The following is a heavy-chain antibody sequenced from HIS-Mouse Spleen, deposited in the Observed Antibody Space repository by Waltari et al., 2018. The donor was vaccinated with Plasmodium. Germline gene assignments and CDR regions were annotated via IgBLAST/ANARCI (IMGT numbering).Heavy chain of an antibody. J-gene: IGHJ4*02. V-gene: IGHV3-30-3*01. CDR3: ARDRRLAFDY. Sequence: EWVAVISYEGSNKYYADAVKGRFTIARDDSKNRLYLQMNSLRAEDTVVYYCARDRRLAFDYWGQGTLVTVSS. D-gene: IGHD2-15*01. CDR2: ISYEGSNK.